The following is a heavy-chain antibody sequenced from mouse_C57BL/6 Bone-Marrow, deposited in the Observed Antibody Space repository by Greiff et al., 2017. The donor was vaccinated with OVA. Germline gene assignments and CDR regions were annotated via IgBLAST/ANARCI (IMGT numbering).Heavy chain of an antibody. V-gene: IGHV1-7*01. Sequence: QVQLQQSGAELAKPGASVKLSCKASGYTFTSYWMHWVKQRPGQGLEWIGYINPSSGYTKYNQKFKDKATLTADKSSSTAYMQLSSLTYDDSAVYYCARDSNRYYYAMDYWGQGTSVTVSS. CDR3: ARDSNRYYYAMDY. J-gene: IGHJ4*01. D-gene: IGHD2-5*01. CDR2: INPSSGYT. CDR1: GYTFTSYW.